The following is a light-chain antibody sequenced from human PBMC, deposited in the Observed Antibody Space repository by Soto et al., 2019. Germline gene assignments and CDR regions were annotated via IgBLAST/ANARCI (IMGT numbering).Light chain of an antibody. CDR1: NIDSRT. J-gene: IGLJ1*01. CDR2: DNS. V-gene: IGLV3-21*02. CDR3: QVWDNVDDHIYV. Sequence: SYELTQPPSVSVAPGQTATISCGENNIDSRTVHWYQQKPGQAPLLVVYDNSFRPSGIPNRFSGSNSGNTATLTIGRVEAGDEADYYCQVWDNVDDHIYVFGTGTKVTVL.